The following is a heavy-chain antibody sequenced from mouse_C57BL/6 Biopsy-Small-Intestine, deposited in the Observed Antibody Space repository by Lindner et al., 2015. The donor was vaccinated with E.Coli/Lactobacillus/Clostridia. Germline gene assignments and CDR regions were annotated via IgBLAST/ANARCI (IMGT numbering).Heavy chain of an antibody. D-gene: IGHD1-1*02. CDR2: VIPSNGGT. Sequence: VQLQESGPELVKPGASVKMSCKASGYTFTDYYMNWVRRSHGKSLEWIGRVIPSNGGTNYNQKFKGKATLTVDKSLSTAYLQLSSLTSEDTAVYYCARRDGRYFDYWGQGTTLTVSS. CDR1: GYTFTDYY. J-gene: IGHJ2*01. CDR3: ARRDGRYFDY. V-gene: IGHV1-26*01.